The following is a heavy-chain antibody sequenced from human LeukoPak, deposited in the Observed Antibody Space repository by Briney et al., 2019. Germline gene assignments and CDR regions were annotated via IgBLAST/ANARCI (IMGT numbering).Heavy chain of an antibody. CDR3: ARDSTYCSSTSCYIFPGFDY. D-gene: IGHD2-2*02. J-gene: IGHJ4*02. CDR1: GFTFGSYS. Sequence: PGGSLRLSCAASGFTFGSYSMNWVRQAPGKGLEWVSYISSSSSTIYYADSVKGRFTISRDNAKNSLYLQMNSLRAEDTAVYYCARDSTYCSSTSCYIFPGFDYWGQGTLVTVSS. V-gene: IGHV3-48*04. CDR2: ISSSSSTI.